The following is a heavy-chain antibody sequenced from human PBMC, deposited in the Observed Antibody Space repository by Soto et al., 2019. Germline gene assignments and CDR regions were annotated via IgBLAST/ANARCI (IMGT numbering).Heavy chain of an antibody. V-gene: IGHV4-34*01. D-gene: IGHD2-21*01. CDR1: GGTLVDYF. CDR3: ARGGISHWAYFYYMDV. Sequence: SETLSLRRVVSGGTLVDYFCSWIRQPPGMALEWIGEINHLGSINYNPSLKSRVTMSVDTSKNQFSLTLNSVTAADTATYYCARGGISHWAYFYYMDVWDRGTTVTVSS. J-gene: IGHJ6*03. CDR2: INHLGSI.